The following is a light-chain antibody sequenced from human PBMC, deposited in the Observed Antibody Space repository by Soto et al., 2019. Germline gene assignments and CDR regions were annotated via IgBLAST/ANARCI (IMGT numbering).Light chain of an antibody. J-gene: IGLJ3*02. CDR3: QSYDSSLSGSRV. Sequence: QAVVTQPPSVSGAPGQRVTISCTGNSSNIGAGSDVHWYQQLPGTAPKLLIYGNSNRPSGVPDRFSGSKSGTSASLAITGLQAEDEADYYCQSYDSSLSGSRVFGGGTKVTVL. CDR2: GNS. CDR1: SSNIGAGSD. V-gene: IGLV1-40*01.